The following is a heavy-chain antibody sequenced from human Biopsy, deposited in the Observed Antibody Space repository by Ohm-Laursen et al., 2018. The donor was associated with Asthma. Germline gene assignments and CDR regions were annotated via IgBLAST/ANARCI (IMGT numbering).Heavy chain of an antibody. V-gene: IGHV1-3*01. CDR2: INAGNGNT. D-gene: IGHD3-9*01. Sequence: SVKVSCKASGYTFINYAIHWVRQAPGQRLEWMGWINAGNGNTKYSQKFQGRVTITRDTSASTAYMDLSSLRSEDTAVYYCARTYYDFLTGQVNDAFGIWGQGTVVTVSS. J-gene: IGHJ3*02. CDR3: ARTYYDFLTGQVNDAFGI. CDR1: GYTFINYA.